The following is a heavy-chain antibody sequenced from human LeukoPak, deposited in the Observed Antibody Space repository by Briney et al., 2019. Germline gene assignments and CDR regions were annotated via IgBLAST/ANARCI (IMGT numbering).Heavy chain of an antibody. CDR2: ISYDGSNK. Sequence: GGSLRLSCAASGFTFSSYAMHWVRQAPGKGLEWVAVISYDGSNKYYADSVKGRFTISRDNSKNTLYLQMNSLRAEDTAVYYCARDLTTDSSTDYWGQGTLVTVSS. J-gene: IGHJ4*02. V-gene: IGHV3-30-3*01. D-gene: IGHD6-13*01. CDR1: GFTFSSYA. CDR3: ARDLTTDSSTDY.